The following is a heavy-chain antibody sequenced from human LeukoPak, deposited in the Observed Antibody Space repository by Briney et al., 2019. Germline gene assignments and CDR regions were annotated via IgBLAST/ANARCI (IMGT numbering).Heavy chain of an antibody. J-gene: IGHJ4*02. CDR1: GGSISSSN. Sequence: LSLTCAVSGGSISSSNWWSWVRQPPGKGLEWVAVISYDGTNKYYADSVKGRFTISRDNSKNTLYLQMNSLRAEDTAVYYCAKDPTAGWGYGGNRHYFDYWGQGTLVTVSS. D-gene: IGHD4-23*01. CDR2: ISYDGTNK. CDR3: AKDPTAGWGYGGNRHYFDY. V-gene: IGHV3-30*18.